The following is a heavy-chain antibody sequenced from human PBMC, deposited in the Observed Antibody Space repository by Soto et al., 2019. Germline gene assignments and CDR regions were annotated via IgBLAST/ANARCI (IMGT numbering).Heavy chain of an antibody. CDR3: AREGSNFDY. V-gene: IGHV1-69*06. CDR1: GGTFSSYA. CDR2: INPIFGTP. J-gene: IGHJ4*02. D-gene: IGHD2-15*01. Sequence: QVHLVQSVAEVQRPGSSVKVSCKASGGTFSSYAISWVRQAPGQGLEWMGGINPIFGTPHYAQKYQGRVTTPADTFTTTAYMELTRLTSDDTAVYFWAREGSNFDYLGQGTLVTVSS.